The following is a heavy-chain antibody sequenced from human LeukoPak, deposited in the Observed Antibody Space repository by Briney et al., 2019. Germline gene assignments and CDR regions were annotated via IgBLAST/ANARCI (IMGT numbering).Heavy chain of an antibody. CDR3: ARDRRSTYYDFWSGYQDGYYFDY. CDR1: GFTFSSYS. D-gene: IGHD3-3*01. CDR2: ISSSSSYI. V-gene: IGHV3-21*01. J-gene: IGHJ4*02. Sequence: GGSLRLSCAASGFTFSSYSMNWVHQAPGKGLEWVSSISSSSSYIYYADSVKGRFTISRDNAKNSLYLQMNSLRAEDTAVYYCARDRRSTYYDFWSGYQDGYYFDYWGQGTLVTVSS.